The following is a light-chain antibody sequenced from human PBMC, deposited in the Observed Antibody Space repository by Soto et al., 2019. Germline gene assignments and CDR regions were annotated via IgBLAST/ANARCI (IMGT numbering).Light chain of an antibody. J-gene: IGKJ2*01. CDR3: QQYGSSPRYT. CDR1: QSVSSSY. V-gene: IGKV3D-20*01. CDR2: DAS. Sequence: EIVLTQSPATLSLSPGERATLSCGASQSVSSSYLAWYQQKPGLAPKLLIYDASTRATGIPDRFSGGGSGTDFALTISRQGPEDCAVYYCQQYGSSPRYTFGQGTKLEIK.